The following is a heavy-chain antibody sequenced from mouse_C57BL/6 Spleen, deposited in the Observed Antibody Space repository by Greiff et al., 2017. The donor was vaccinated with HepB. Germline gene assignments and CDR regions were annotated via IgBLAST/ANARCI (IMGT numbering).Heavy chain of an antibody. D-gene: IGHD1-1*01. V-gene: IGHV1-81*01. CDR3: ASHYYGSSPYAMDY. Sequence: QVQLQQSGAELARPGASVKLSCKASGYTFTSYGISWVKQRTGQGLEWIGEIYPRSGNTYYNEKFKGKATLTADKSSSTAYMELRSLTSEDSAVYFSASHYYGSSPYAMDYWGQGTSVTVSS. CDR2: IYPRSGNT. CDR1: GYTFTSYG. J-gene: IGHJ4*01.